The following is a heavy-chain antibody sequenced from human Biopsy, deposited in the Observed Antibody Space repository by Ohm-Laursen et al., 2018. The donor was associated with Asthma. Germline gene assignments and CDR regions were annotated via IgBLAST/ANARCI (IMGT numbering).Heavy chain of an antibody. V-gene: IGHV3-30*01. CDR1: GFSFSNFA. D-gene: IGHD1-1*01. J-gene: IGHJ3*02. CDR2: ISKDASTQ. Sequence: SLRLSCAASGFSFSNFAIHWVRQAPGKGLEWVGVISKDASTQDYADSVKGRFTMARDNSKNTLDLQMNSLREEDTAVYYCVRDGTDDAFDIWGQGTTVTVSS. CDR3: VRDGTDDAFDI.